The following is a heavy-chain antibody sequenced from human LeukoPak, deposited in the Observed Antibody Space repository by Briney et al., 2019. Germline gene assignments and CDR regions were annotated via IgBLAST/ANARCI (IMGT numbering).Heavy chain of an antibody. CDR3: ARDPGDYGSFDY. D-gene: IGHD4-17*01. V-gene: IGHV3-21*01. CDR1: GFTFSSYS. CDR2: ISSSSSYI. Sequence: SGGSLRLSCAASGFTFSSYSMNWVRQAPGKGLEWVSSISSSSSYIYYADSVKGRFTISRDNAKNSLYLQMNSLRAEDTAVYYCARDPGDYGSFDYWGQGTLVTVSS. J-gene: IGHJ4*02.